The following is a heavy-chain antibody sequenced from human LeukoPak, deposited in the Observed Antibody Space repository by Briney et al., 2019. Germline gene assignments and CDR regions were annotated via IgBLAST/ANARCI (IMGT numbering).Heavy chain of an antibody. J-gene: IGHJ5*02. CDR3: ARHRTPDADCSSTSCYRSGAGRWFDP. CDR1: GYTFTSYG. V-gene: IGHV1-18*04. CDR2: ISAYNGKT. D-gene: IGHD2-2*02. Sequence: ASVKVSCTASGYTFTSYGISWVRQAPGQGLEWMGWISAYNGKTNYAQKLQGRVTMTTDTSTSTAYMELRSLRSDDTAVYYCARHRTPDADCSSTSCYRSGAGRWFDPWGQGTLVTVSS.